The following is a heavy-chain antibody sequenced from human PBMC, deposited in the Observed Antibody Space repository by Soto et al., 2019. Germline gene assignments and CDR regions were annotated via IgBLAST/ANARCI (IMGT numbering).Heavy chain of an antibody. D-gene: IGHD3-10*01. V-gene: IGHV3-30-3*01. CDR2: ISYDGSNK. CDR1: GFTFSSYA. Sequence: QVQLVESGGGVVQPGRSLRLSCAASGFTFSSYAMHWVRQAPGKGLEWVAVISYDGSNKYYADSVKGRFTISRDNSKNTLYLQMNSLRAEDTAVYYCAREGVWGPGIEYGMDVWGQGTTVTVSS. CDR3: AREGVWGPGIEYGMDV. J-gene: IGHJ6*02.